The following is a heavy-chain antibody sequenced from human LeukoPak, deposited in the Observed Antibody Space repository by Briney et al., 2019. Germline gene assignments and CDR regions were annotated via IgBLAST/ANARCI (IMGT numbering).Heavy chain of an antibody. CDR2: VSISSDTI. J-gene: IGHJ4*02. Sequence: GGSLRLSCAASGFTFSGHNMNWVRQAPGKGLEWISFVSISSDTIYYPDSVNGPSRISGDHAKTSLDLEMNRLRAEDTAVYYCARALSTFGGVSNYFDSWGQGTLVTVSS. CDR3: ARALSTFGGVSNYFDS. V-gene: IGHV3-48*04. CDR1: GFTFSGHN. D-gene: IGHD3-16*01.